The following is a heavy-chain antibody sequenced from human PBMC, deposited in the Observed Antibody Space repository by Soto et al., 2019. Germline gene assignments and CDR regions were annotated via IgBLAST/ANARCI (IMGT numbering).Heavy chain of an antibody. CDR3: AKDRGHRSGQLDY. CDR1: GFTLSSFG. J-gene: IGHJ4*02. Sequence: QVQLVESGGGVVQPGRPLRLSCTISGFTLSSFGMHWLRQAPGKGLEWLATSSYDGRKTEYVDSVKGRFTISRDNRRNVVFLDVGYPKTEDTGLYYCAKDRGHRSGQLDYLGRGTLVSVSS. D-gene: IGHD6-19*01. V-gene: IGHV3-30*18. CDR2: SSYDGRKT.